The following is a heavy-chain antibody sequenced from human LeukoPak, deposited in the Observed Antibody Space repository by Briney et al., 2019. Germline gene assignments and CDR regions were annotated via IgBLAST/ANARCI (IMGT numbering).Heavy chain of an antibody. Sequence: SETLSLTCTVSGGSISSYYWSWLRQPPGKGLEWIGYIYYSGSTNYNPSLKSRVTISVDTSKNQFSLKLSSVTAADTAAYYCARGGPAYNYYDSSGSFDYWGQGTLVTVSS. D-gene: IGHD3-22*01. J-gene: IGHJ4*02. CDR1: GGSISSYY. V-gene: IGHV4-59*01. CDR2: IYYSGST. CDR3: ARGGPAYNYYDSSGSFDY.